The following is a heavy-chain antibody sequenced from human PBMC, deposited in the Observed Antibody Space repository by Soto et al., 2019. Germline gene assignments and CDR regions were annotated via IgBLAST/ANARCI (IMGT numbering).Heavy chain of an antibody. Sequence: QVQLVQSGAEVERPGSAVKVSCKTSGGTTSSYTIGWVRQAPGQGLEWMGNIVPMNNKIDYAQKFQGRLTITADKSTRTVYMELSRLRSEDTAVYFCALRTGNWNPLADWGQGTLVTVSS. D-gene: IGHD1-1*01. CDR3: ALRTGNWNPLAD. J-gene: IGHJ4*02. V-gene: IGHV1-69*02. CDR2: IVPMNNKI. CDR1: GGTTSSYT.